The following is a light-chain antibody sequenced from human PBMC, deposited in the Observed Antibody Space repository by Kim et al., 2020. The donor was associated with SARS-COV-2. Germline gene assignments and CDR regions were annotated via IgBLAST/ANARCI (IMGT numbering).Light chain of an antibody. Sequence: LRQTVRITCQGDSLRKFYASWYQQKPGQAPILVIYGKDNRPSGIPDRFSASSSGNTASLTITGAQAEDEADYYCNSRDISGDRLVFDGGTQLTVL. J-gene: IGLJ2*01. CDR1: SLRKFY. CDR3: NSRDISGDRLV. CDR2: GKD. V-gene: IGLV3-19*01.